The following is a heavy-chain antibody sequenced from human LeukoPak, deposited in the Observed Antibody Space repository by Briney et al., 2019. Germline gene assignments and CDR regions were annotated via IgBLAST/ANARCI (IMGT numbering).Heavy chain of an antibody. CDR1: GFTVSSNY. J-gene: IGHJ4*02. CDR2: IYSGGST. Sequence: GGSLRLSCAASGFTVSSNYMSWVRQAPGKGREWVSVIYSGGSTYYADSVKGRFTISRDNSKNTLYLQMNSLRAADTAVYYCVSYNWNYAWFDYWGQGTLVTVSS. CDR3: VSYNWNYAWFDY. V-gene: IGHV3-53*01. D-gene: IGHD1-7*01.